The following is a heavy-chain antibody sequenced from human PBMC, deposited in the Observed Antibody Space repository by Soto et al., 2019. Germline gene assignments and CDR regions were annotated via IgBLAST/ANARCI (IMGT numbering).Heavy chain of an antibody. Sequence: QVQLVESGGGVVQPGRSLRLSCAASGFTFSSYGMHWVRQAPGKGLEWVAVISYDGSNKYYADSVKGRFTISRDNSKNPLYLQMNSLRAEETAVYYCAKVGYSGSYFDYWGQGTLVTVSS. V-gene: IGHV3-30*18. J-gene: IGHJ4*02. CDR2: ISYDGSNK. D-gene: IGHD1-26*01. CDR1: GFTFSSYG. CDR3: AKVGYSGSYFDY.